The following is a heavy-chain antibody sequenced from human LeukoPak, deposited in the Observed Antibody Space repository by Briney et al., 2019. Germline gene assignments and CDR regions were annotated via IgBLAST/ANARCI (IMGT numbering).Heavy chain of an antibody. CDR2: ISGYNGNT. Sequence: ASVKVSCKASGYTLTSYGISWVRQAPGQGLEWMGWISGYNGNTNYAQKLQGRVTMTTDTSTSTAYMELRSLRPDDTAVYYCARCYYDSSGYFVLYFDYWGQGTLVTVSS. J-gene: IGHJ4*02. V-gene: IGHV1-18*01. D-gene: IGHD3-22*01. CDR3: ARCYYDSSGYFVLYFDY. CDR1: GYTLTSYG.